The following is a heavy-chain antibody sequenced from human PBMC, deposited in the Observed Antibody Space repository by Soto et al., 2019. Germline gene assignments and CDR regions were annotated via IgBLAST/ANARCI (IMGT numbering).Heavy chain of an antibody. CDR2: INHSGST. CDR3: ARAPSRAGWFDP. J-gene: IGHJ5*02. CDR1: GGSFSGYY. Sequence: QVQLQQWGAGLLKPSETLSLTCAVYGGSFSGYYWSWIRQPPGKGLEWVGEINHSGSTNYNPSLKRLVTISVDTSKNQFSLKLSSVTAEATAVYYCARAPSRAGWFDPWGQGSLVTVSS. V-gene: IGHV4-34*01. D-gene: IGHD6-19*01.